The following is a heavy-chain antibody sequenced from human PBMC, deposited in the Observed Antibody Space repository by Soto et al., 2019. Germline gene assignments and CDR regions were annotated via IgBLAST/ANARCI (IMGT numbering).Heavy chain of an antibody. CDR2: ISYDGSNK. CDR1: GFTFSSYG. Sequence: QSGGSLRLSCAASGFTFSSYGMHWVRQAPGKGLEWVAVISYDGSNKYYADSVKGRFTISRDNSKNTLYLQMNSLRAEDTAVYYCANLPVDTAMGWGQDYWGQGTLVTVSS. V-gene: IGHV3-30*18. D-gene: IGHD5-18*01. CDR3: ANLPVDTAMGWGQDY. J-gene: IGHJ4*02.